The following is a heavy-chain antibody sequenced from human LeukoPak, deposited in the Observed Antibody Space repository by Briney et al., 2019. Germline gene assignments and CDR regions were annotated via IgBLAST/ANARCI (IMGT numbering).Heavy chain of an antibody. D-gene: IGHD3-22*01. CDR1: GGSFSGYY. Sequence: SETLSLTCAVYGGSFSGYYWSWIRQPPGKGLEWIGEINHSGSTNYNPSLKSRVTISVDTSKNQFSLKLSSVTAADTAVYYCARHTIDYYDSSGYHGWYFDLWGRGTLVTVSS. V-gene: IGHV4-34*01. J-gene: IGHJ2*01. CDR3: ARHTIDYYDSSGYHGWYFDL. CDR2: INHSGST.